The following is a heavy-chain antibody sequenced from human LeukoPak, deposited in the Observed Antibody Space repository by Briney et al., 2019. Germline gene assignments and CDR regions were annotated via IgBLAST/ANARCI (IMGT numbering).Heavy chain of an antibody. V-gene: IGHV3-48*03. J-gene: IGHJ3*02. D-gene: IGHD4-11*01. Sequence: PGGSLRLSCAASGFTFSSYEMNWVRQSPEKGLEWVSYISNSDSTIYYADSVKGRFTISRDNAQNSLYLQMNSLRAEDTAVYYCARIGTTVTYDAFDIWGQGTMVTVSS. CDR1: GFTFSSYE. CDR3: ARIGTTVTYDAFDI. CDR2: ISNSDSTI.